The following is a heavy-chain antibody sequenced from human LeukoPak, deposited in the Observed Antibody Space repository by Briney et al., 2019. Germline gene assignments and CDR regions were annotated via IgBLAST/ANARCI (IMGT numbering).Heavy chain of an antibody. J-gene: IGHJ4*02. V-gene: IGHV3-11*01. CDR2: ISSSGSTI. CDR3: AKSPVCDFWSSDYFDY. D-gene: IGHD3-3*01. Sequence: PGGSLRLSCAASGFTFSDYYMSWIRQAPGKGLEWVSYISSSGSTIYYADSVKGRFTISRDNSKNTLYLQMNSLRAEDTAVYYCAKSPVCDFWSSDYFDYWGQGTLVTVSS. CDR1: GFTFSDYY.